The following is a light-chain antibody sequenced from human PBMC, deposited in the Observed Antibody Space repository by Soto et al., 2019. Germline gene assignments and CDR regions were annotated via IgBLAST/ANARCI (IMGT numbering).Light chain of an antibody. CDR1: PSFRGR. Sequence: EIVFTQSPATLSLSPGERSTLSFMASPSFRGRLAWYQQKPGQAPRLLIYGASNRATGITDRFSGSGSGTDFTLTISRLEPEDFAVDYCEQYGSSGKFGQGTKGDFK. V-gene: IGKV3-20*01. CDR2: GAS. J-gene: IGKJ1*01. CDR3: EQYGSSGK.